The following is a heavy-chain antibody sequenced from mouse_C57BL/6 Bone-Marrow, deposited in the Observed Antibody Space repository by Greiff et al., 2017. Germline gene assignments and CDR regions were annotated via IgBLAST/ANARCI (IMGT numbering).Heavy chain of an antibody. J-gene: IGHJ3*01. D-gene: IGHD1-1*01. CDR3: ARIGYYGSRAWFAY. Sequence: VMLVESGPGLVAPSQSLSITCTVSGFSLTSYAISWVRQPPGKGLEWLGVIWTGGGTNYNSALKSRLSISKDNSKSQVFLKMNSLQTDDTARYYCARIGYYGSRAWFAYWGQGTLVTVSA. CDR1: GFSLTSYA. V-gene: IGHV2-9-1*01. CDR2: IWTGGGT.